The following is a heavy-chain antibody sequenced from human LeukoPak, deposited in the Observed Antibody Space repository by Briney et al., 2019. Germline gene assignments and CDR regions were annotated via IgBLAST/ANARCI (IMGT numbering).Heavy chain of an antibody. D-gene: IGHD6-13*01. V-gene: IGHV1-2*02. CDR1: GYTFTGYY. CDR3: AREVSSWHSDY. CDR2: INPNSGGT. J-gene: IGHJ4*02. Sequence: ASVKVSCKASGYTFTGYYMHWVRQAPGQGLEWMGWINPNSGGTNYAQKFQGRVTMTRDTSISTAYMELSRLRSDDTVLYYCAREVSSWHSDYWGQGTLVTVSS.